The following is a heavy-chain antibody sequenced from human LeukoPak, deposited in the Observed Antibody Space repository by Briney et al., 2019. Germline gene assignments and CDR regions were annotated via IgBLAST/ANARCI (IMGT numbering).Heavy chain of an antibody. D-gene: IGHD6-19*01. Sequence: GESLKISCNGSGYSFTIYWIGWVRQMPGKGLEWMGIIYPGDSDTRYSPSFQGQVTISADRSINTAYLQWSSLKASDTAIYYCARRLKNSNGWTFDYWGQGTLVTVSS. V-gene: IGHV5-51*01. CDR2: IYPGDSDT. J-gene: IGHJ4*02. CDR3: ARRLKNSNGWTFDY. CDR1: GYSFTIYW.